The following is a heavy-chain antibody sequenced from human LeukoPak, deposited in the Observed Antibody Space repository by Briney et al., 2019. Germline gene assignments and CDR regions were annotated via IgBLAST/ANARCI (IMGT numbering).Heavy chain of an antibody. V-gene: IGHV3-23*01. CDR3: AKAASPTTRYFDY. CDR1: GFTFSSYA. J-gene: IGHJ4*02. Sequence: GGSLRLSCAASGFTFSSYAMSWVRQAPGKGLEGVSALSTSGGSTYYADSVKGRFTISRDNSKNTLYLQMDSLRAEDTAVYYCAKAASPTTRYFDYWGQGTLVTVSS. CDR2: LSTSGGST. D-gene: IGHD1-26*01.